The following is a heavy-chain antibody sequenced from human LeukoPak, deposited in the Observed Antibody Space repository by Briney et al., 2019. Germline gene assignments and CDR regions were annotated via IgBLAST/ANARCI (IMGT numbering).Heavy chain of an antibody. V-gene: IGHV3-7*01. CDR3: AKLAKYFYGSETYYFLEH. CDR1: GFGFTTYW. Sequence: PGGSLRLSCAASGFGFTTYWMGWVRQAPGKGLEWVANIKQDGTEKYYVDSVMGRFTISRDNAKNSLYLQMNSLRVEDTAMYYCAKLAKYFYGSETYYFLEHWGQGTPVTASS. CDR2: IKQDGTEK. D-gene: IGHD3-10*01. J-gene: IGHJ1*01.